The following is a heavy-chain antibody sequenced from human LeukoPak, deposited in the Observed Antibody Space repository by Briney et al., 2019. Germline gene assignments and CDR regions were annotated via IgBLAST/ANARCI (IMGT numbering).Heavy chain of an antibody. CDR1: GYTFTGYY. CDR2: INPNSGGT. Sequence: ASVKVSCKASGYTFTGYYMHWVRQAPGQGLEWMGWINPNSGGTNYAQKFQGRVTMTRDTSNSTAYMELSRLRSDDTAVYYCATPRGSSSWYNDFDYWGQGTLVTVSS. V-gene: IGHV1-2*02. D-gene: IGHD6-13*01. CDR3: ATPRGSSSWYNDFDY. J-gene: IGHJ4*02.